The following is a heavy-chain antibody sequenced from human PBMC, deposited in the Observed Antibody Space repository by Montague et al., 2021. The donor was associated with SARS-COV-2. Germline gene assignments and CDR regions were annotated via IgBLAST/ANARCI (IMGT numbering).Heavy chain of an antibody. V-gene: IGHV4-4*07. CDR1: GGSISTYS. J-gene: IGHJ4*02. CDR3: ARGSGHYYSLFDN. D-gene: IGHD2-15*01. CDR2: IHSNGGT. Sequence: SETLSLTCTVSGGSISTYSWSWIRQPPGKALEWIGRIHSNGGTTYNPSPKSRDTMSVDKSKNQFSLKMTSVTAADTAVYYCARGSGHYYSLFDNWGQGNLVTVSS.